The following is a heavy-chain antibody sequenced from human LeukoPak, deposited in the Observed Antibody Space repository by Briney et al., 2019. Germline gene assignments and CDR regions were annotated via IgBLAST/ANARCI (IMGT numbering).Heavy chain of an antibody. J-gene: IGHJ4*02. CDR1: GYSISSGYY. CDR2: IYHSGST. V-gene: IGHV4-38-2*01. D-gene: IGHD3-9*01. CDR3: ARAGYDILTRVIAY. Sequence: SETLSLTCAVSGYSISSGYYWGWIRQPPRKGLEWIGSIYHSGSTYYNPSLKSRVTISVDTSKNQFSLKLSSVTAADTAVYYCARAGYDILTRVIAYWGQGTLVTVSS.